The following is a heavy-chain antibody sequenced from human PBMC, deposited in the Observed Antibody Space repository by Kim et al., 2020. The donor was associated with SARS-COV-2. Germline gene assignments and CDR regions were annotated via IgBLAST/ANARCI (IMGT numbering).Heavy chain of an antibody. J-gene: IGHJ6*02. Sequence: GGSLRLSCTGSGFTFGNFAMSWFRQAPGKGLEWVGFIRSKAYGGTTEYAASVKGRFTISRDDSKNIAYLQMNSLKSEDTAVYYCSRVGLGLGGGYYTTYFYYGLDVWGQGTPVTVSS. V-gene: IGHV3-49*03. CDR1: GFTFGNFA. CDR3: SRVGLGLGGGYYTTYFYYGLDV. D-gene: IGHD3-22*01. CDR2: IRSKAYGGTT.